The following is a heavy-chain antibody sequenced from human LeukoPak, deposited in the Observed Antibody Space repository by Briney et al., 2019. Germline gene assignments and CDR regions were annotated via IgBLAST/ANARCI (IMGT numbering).Heavy chain of an antibody. D-gene: IGHD3-10*01. CDR2: ISSTGSTM. CDR1: GFTFIGYE. CDR3: ARAAYLVRGVIITPPFDY. Sequence: GGSLRLSCAASGFTFIGYEMNWVRQAPGKGLQGVSSISSTGSTMYYADSVKGRYPISRDNAKNSLYLQLNSLRAEDTAIYYCARAAYLVRGVIITPPFDYWGQGTLVTVSS. J-gene: IGHJ4*02. V-gene: IGHV3-48*03.